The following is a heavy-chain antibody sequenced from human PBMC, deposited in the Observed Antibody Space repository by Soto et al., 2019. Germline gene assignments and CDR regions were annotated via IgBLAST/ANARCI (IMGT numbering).Heavy chain of an antibody. CDR1: GFTFSSYV. CDR3: AKLKSRTAYYDSSGYYSRIDY. CDR2: ISGSGGST. Sequence: GGSLRLSCAASGFTFSSYVMSWVRQAPGKGLEWVSAISGSGGSTYYADSVKGRFTISRDNSKNTLYLQMNSLRAEDTAVYYCAKLKSRTAYYDSSGYYSRIDYWGQGTLVTVSS. D-gene: IGHD3-22*01. J-gene: IGHJ4*02. V-gene: IGHV3-23*01.